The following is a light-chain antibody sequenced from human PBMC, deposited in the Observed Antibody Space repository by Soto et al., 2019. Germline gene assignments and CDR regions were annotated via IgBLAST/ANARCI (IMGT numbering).Light chain of an antibody. CDR3: QQYDNLPLS. J-gene: IGKJ3*01. CDR2: DAS. V-gene: IGKV1-33*01. CDR1: QDISNY. Sequence: DIQMTQSPSSLSASVGDRDTITCQASQDISNYLNWYQQKPGKAPKLLIYDASNLETGVPSRFSGIGSGTDFNFTNSSLQPEDVATYYCQQYDNLPLSFGSGTKVDIK.